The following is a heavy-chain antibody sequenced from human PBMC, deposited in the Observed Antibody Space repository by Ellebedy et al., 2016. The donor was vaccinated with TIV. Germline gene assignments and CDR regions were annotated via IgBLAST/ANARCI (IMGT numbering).Heavy chain of an antibody. CDR1: GFTFSSYS. CDR3: ARESGGYDFWSGYYALDYYGMDV. CDR2: ISSTGSYI. J-gene: IGHJ6*02. V-gene: IGHV3-21*01. Sequence: GGSLRLSCAASGFTFSSYSMNWVRQVPGKGLEWVSFISSTGSYIYYADSVKGRFTISRDNAKISLYLQMNSLRAEDTVVYYCARESGGYDFWSGYYALDYYGMDVWGQGTTVTVSS. D-gene: IGHD3-3*01.